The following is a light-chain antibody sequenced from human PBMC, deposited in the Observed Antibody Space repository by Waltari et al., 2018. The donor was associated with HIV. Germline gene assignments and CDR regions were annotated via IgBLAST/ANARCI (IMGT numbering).Light chain of an antibody. CDR1: RSDVGGYNY. CDR2: DVS. V-gene: IGLV2-14*03. J-gene: IGLJ2*01. Sequence: QSALTQPASVSASPGQSLTIPCPGTRSDVGGYNYFSWYQQHTGKAPKLMIYDVSNRPSGVSNLFSGSKSGNTASLTISGLQAEDEADYYCSSYTSSSTVVFGGGTKLTVL. CDR3: SSYTSSSTVV.